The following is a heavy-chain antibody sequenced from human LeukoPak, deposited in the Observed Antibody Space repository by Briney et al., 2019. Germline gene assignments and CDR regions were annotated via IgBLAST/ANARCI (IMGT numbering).Heavy chain of an antibody. CDR2: IYYSGSP. Sequence: PSETLSLTCTVSGGSISGYYWSWFRQPRGKALEWIGYIYYSGSPNYNPSLKSRVTLSVDTSKNQLSLKLSSVTAADTAVYYCARHANDGDYPLDYWGQGTLVTVSS. J-gene: IGHJ4*02. CDR1: GGSISGYY. D-gene: IGHD4-17*01. V-gene: IGHV4-59*08. CDR3: ARHANDGDYPLDY.